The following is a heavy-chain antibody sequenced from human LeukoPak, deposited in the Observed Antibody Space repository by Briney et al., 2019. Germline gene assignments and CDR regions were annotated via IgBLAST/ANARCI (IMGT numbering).Heavy chain of an antibody. J-gene: IGHJ4*02. Sequence: GSLRLSCAASGFTVSSNYMNWVRQPPGKGLEWIGSIYYSGSTYYNPSLKSRVTISVDTSKNQLSLKLSSVTAADTAVYYCTKILGIAAAGRIDYWGQGTLVTVSS. CDR3: TKILGIAAAGRIDY. CDR1: GFTVSSNY. CDR2: IYYSGST. V-gene: IGHV4-59*05. D-gene: IGHD6-13*01.